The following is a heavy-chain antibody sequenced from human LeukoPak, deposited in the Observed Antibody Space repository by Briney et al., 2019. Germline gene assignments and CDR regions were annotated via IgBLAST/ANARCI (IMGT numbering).Heavy chain of an antibody. CDR1: GFTFDRYW. V-gene: IGHV3-23*01. Sequence: GGSLRLSCAASGFTFDRYWMSWVRQAPGKGLEWVSAISASGGKTYYADSVKGRFTISRDNSKNTLYLQMNSLRAEDTAIYYCAKAAGMGDNYYNFYFDYWGQGTLVTVSS. J-gene: IGHJ4*02. D-gene: IGHD5-24*01. CDR2: ISASGGKT. CDR3: AKAAGMGDNYYNFYFDY.